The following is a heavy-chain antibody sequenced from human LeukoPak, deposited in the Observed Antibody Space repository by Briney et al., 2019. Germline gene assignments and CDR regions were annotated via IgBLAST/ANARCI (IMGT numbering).Heavy chain of an antibody. J-gene: IGHJ3*02. Sequence: SETLSLTCSVSGGSSSSYYWSWIRQPPGRGLEWIGYIYYSGSSNSNASLKSRVTIFVDTSKNQFSLRLSSVTAADTAVYYCARHRAYSSSSAFVIWGQGTMVTVSS. CDR1: GGSSSSYY. CDR3: ARHRAYSSSSAFVI. D-gene: IGHD6-6*01. V-gene: IGHV4-59*08. CDR2: IYYSGSS.